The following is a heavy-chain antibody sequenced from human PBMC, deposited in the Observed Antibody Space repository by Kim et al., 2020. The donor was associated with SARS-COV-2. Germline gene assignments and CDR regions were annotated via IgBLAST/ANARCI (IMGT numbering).Heavy chain of an antibody. CDR1: GYTFTGYY. J-gene: IGHJ5*02. Sequence: ASVKVSCKASGYTFTGYYMHWVRQAPGQGLEWMGRINPNSGGTNYAQKFHGRVTMTRDTSISTAYMELSRLRSDDTAVYYCAREAYDYIWGSYRSDWFDPWGQGTLVTVSS. V-gene: IGHV1-2*06. CDR2: INPNSGGT. CDR3: AREAYDYIWGSYRSDWFDP. D-gene: IGHD3-16*02.